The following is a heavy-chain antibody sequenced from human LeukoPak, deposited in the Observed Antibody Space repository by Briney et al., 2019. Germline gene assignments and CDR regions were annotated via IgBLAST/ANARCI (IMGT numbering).Heavy chain of an antibody. D-gene: IGHD6-13*01. CDR2: IKQDGSEK. CDR3: ARDSAGNDY. J-gene: IGHJ4*02. V-gene: IGHV3-7*01. Sequence: GGTLRLSCAASGFTFSTYWMSWVRQAPGKGLEWVANIKQDGSEKYYVDSVKGRFTISRDNAKNSLYLQMNSQRAEDTAMYYCARDSAGNDYWGQGTLVTVSS. CDR1: GFTFSTYW.